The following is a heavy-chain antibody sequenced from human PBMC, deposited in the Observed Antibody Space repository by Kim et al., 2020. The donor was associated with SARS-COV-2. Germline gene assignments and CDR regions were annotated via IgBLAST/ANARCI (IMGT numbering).Heavy chain of an antibody. CDR1: GGSISSGGYY. CDR2: IYYSGST. V-gene: IGHV4-31*03. Sequence: SETLSLTCTVSGGSISSGGYYWSWIRQHPGKGLEWIGYIYYSGSTYYNPSLKSRVTISVDTSKNQFSLKLSSVTAADTAVYYCARETNLYYGSGSYYLRYFDYWGQGTLVTVSS. CDR3: ARETNLYYGSGSYYLRYFDY. D-gene: IGHD3-10*01. J-gene: IGHJ4*02.